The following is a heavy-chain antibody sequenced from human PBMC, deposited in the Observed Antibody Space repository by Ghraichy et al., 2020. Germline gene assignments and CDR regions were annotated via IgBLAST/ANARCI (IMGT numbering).Heavy chain of an antibody. Sequence: SETLSLTCTVSGGSISSYYWSWIRQPPGKGLEWIGYIYYSGSTNYNPSLKSRVTISVDTSKNQFSLKLSSVTAADTAVYYCASSYSSSPIYYYYYGMDVWGQGTTVTVSS. CDR1: GGSISSYY. CDR2: IYYSGST. D-gene: IGHD6-6*01. CDR3: ASSYSSSPIYYYYYGMDV. V-gene: IGHV4-59*01. J-gene: IGHJ6*02.